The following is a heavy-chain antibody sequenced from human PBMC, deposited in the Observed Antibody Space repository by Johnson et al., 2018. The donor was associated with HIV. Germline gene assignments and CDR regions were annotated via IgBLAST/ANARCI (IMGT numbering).Heavy chain of an antibody. Sequence: VQLVESGGGVVQPGRSLRISCAASGFTFSSYWMHWVRQAPGKGLVWVSRINSDGSSTSYADSVKGRFTISRDNAKNTLYLQMNSLRAEDTAVYYCARDRPLLYWRGAFDMWGQGTMVTVSS. J-gene: IGHJ3*02. CDR2: INSDGSST. V-gene: IGHV3-74*01. CDR3: ARDRPLLYWRGAFDM. D-gene: IGHD2-8*02. CDR1: GFTFSSYW.